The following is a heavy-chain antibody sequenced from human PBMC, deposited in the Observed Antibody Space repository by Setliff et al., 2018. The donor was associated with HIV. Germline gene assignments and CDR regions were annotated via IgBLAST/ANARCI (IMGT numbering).Heavy chain of an antibody. Sequence: SETLSLTCSVSDASISVGTYYWSWIRQPAGKGLEWIGHVYTSGSTSGSTNYNPSLKSRVTISVDMSKNQFSLKLSSVTAADTAVYYCARLLPVATGHYYMDVWGKGTTVTVSS. D-gene: IGHD2-8*02. J-gene: IGHJ6*03. CDR3: ARLLPVATGHYYMDV. V-gene: IGHV4-61*09. CDR2: VYTSGSTSGST. CDR1: DASISVGTYY.